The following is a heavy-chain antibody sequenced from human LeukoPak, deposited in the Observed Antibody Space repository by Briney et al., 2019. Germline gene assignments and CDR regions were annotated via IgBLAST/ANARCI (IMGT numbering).Heavy chain of an antibody. J-gene: IGHJ5*02. V-gene: IGHV3-74*01. CDR3: AKWRGTSSVGEFDP. D-gene: IGHD2-21*01. CDR2: INSDGSGT. Sequence: GASLRLSCAVSGFTFSSYWMHWVRQAPGKGLVWVSRINSDGSGTSYADSVKGRFTISRDNAKNTLYLQMNSLRAEDTAVYHCAKWRGTSSVGEFDPWGQGTLVTVSS. CDR1: GFTFSSYW.